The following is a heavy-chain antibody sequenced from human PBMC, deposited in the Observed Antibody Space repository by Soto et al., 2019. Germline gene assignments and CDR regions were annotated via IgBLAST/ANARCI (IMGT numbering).Heavy chain of an antibody. CDR1: GYIFINYG. CDR3: VMVDNYVTPTPQDV. V-gene: IGHV1-18*01. Sequence: QVQLVQSGDEVKRPGASVKVSCKATGYIFINYGIAWVRQAPGEGLEWMGWISPYTGNTHSATKVQGRLTMTTDTSTSTAYMDLGSLTSDDTAVYYCVMVDNYVTPTPQDVWGQGTTVTVSS. J-gene: IGHJ6*02. D-gene: IGHD3-16*01. CDR2: ISPYTGNT.